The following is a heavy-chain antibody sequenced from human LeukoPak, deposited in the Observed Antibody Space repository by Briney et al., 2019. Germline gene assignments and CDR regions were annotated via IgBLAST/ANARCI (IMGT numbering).Heavy chain of an antibody. CDR2: IIPIFGTA. Sequence: SVKVSCKASGGTFISYAISWVRQAPGQGLEWMGGIIPIFGTANYAQKFQGRVTITADESSSTAYMELSSLRSEDTAVYYCAALNSGSYYLSFDYWGQGTLVTVSS. V-gene: IGHV1-69*13. CDR3: AALNSGSYYLSFDY. D-gene: IGHD1-26*01. J-gene: IGHJ4*02. CDR1: GGTFISYA.